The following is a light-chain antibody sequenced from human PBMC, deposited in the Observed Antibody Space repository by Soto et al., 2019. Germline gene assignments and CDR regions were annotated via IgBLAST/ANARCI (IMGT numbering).Light chain of an antibody. Sequence: QSVLTQPRSVSGSPGQSVTISCTGTSSDVGDYDFVSWYHHHPGKVPKVIIYDVSERPSGVPDRFSGSKSGNTASLTISGLQAEDEAVYYCCSYAGGHTWVFGGGTQLTVL. CDR2: DVS. J-gene: IGLJ7*01. CDR1: SSDVGDYDF. V-gene: IGLV2-11*01. CDR3: CSYAGGHTWV.